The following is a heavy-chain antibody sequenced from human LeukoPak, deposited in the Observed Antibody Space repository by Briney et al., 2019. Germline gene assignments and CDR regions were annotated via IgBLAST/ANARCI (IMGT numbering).Heavy chain of an antibody. Sequence: GASVKVSCKASGYTFTRYYIHWVRQAPGQGLEWMGIINPGGGGASYAQKFQGRVTMTRDTSTSTFYMELSSLRSEDTAVYYCARGGRLYLPYWGQGTLVTVSS. CDR1: GYTFTRYY. D-gene: IGHD3-10*01. CDR2: INPGGGGA. V-gene: IGHV1-46*01. CDR3: ARGGRLYLPY. J-gene: IGHJ4*02.